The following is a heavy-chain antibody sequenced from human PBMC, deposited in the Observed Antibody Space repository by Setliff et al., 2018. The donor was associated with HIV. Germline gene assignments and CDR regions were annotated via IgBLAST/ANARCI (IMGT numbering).Heavy chain of an antibody. CDR3: AREIQVVYTGGHYFYGMDV. CDR1: GFIFSSYA. Sequence: GGSLRLSCAASGFIFSSYAMHWVRQAPGKGLEWVAVMSYDGNNKYYADSVKGRFTISRDNARNSLYLQMNNLGAGDTAVYYCAREIQVVYTGGHYFYGMDVWGQGTAVTVSS. J-gene: IGHJ6*02. V-gene: IGHV3-30*07. CDR2: MSYDGNNK. D-gene: IGHD3-16*01.